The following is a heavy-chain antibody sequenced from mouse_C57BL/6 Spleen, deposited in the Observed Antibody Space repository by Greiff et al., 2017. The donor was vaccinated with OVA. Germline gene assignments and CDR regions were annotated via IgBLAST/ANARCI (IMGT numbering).Heavy chain of an antibody. V-gene: IGHV1-15*01. J-gene: IGHJ2*01. CDR2: IDPETGGT. D-gene: IGHD6-5*01. CDR3: TRGLWREDY. Sequence: QVHVKQSGAELVRPGASVTLSCKASGYTFTDYEMHWVKQTPVHGLEWIGAIDPETGGTAYNQKFKGKAILTADKSSSTAYMELRSLTSEDSAVYYCTRGLWREDYWGQGTTLTVSS. CDR1: GYTFTDYE.